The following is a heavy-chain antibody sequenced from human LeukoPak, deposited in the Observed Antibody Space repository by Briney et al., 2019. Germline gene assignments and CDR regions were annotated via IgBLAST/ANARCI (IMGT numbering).Heavy chain of an antibody. CDR2: INPSGGST. Sequence: GASVKVSCKASGYTFTSYYMHWVRQAPGQGLEWLGIINPSGGSTSYAQKVQGRITMTRYTSTSKVYMELSSLGAEDAAVYYCARDDVGVPAAGLDYWGQGTLVTVSS. D-gene: IGHD2-2*01. V-gene: IGHV1-46*01. CDR1: GYTFTSYY. J-gene: IGHJ4*02. CDR3: ARDDVGVPAAGLDY.